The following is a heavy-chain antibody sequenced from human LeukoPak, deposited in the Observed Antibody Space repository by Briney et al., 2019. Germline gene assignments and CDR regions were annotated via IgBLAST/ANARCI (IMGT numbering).Heavy chain of an antibody. CDR2: INSDGSST. CDR3: ASSGIAVAGTRYFDY. CDR1: GFTFSSYW. J-gene: IGHJ4*02. V-gene: IGHV3-74*01. Sequence: GSLRLSCAAFGFTFSSYWMHWVRQAPGKGLVWVSRINSDGSSTSYADSVKGRFTMSRDNAKNTLYLQMNSLRAEDTAVYYCASSGIAVAGTRYFDYWGQGTLVTVSS. D-gene: IGHD6-19*01.